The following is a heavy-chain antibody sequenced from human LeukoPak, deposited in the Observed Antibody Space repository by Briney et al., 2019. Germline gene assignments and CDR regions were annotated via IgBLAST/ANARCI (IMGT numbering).Heavy chain of an antibody. CDR2: INHSGST. CDR1: GGSFSGYY. CDR3: ARREEI. V-gene: IGHV4-34*01. J-gene: IGHJ3*01. Sequence: SETLSLTCAGYGGSFSGYYWSWIRQPPGKGLEWIGEINHSGSTNYNPSLKSRVTISVDTSKNQFSLKLSSVTAADTAVYYCARREEIWGQGTMVTVSS. D-gene: IGHD1-26*01.